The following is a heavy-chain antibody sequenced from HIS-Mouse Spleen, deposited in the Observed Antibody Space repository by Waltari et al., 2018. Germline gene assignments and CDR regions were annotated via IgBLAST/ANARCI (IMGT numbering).Heavy chain of an antibody. D-gene: IGHD1-26*01. CDR1: GFTFSSYG. V-gene: IGHV3-30*18. Sequence: QVQLVESGGGVVQPGRSLRLSCAASGFTFSSYGMHWVRQAPGKGLGWVAVISYDGSNKYYADSVKGRFTISRDNSKNTLYLQMNSLRAEDTAVYYCAKGRWELDYFDYWGQGTLVTVSS. CDR2: ISYDGSNK. CDR3: AKGRWELDYFDY. J-gene: IGHJ4*02.